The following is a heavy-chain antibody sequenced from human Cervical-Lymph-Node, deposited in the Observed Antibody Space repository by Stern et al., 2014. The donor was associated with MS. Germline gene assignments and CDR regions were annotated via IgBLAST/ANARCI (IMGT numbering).Heavy chain of an antibody. CDR1: GYTFTNYD. Sequence: VQLVQSGAEVKKPGASVKVSCKASGYTFTNYDINWVRQATGQGLEWMGWMNPNSGNTGYAQKFQGRVTMTRNTSISTAYMELSSLRSEDTAVYYCARSHIGAPGTGYGVDVWGQGTTVTVSS. V-gene: IGHV1-8*01. CDR2: MNPNSGNT. J-gene: IGHJ6*02. D-gene: IGHD6-13*01. CDR3: ARSHIGAPGTGYGVDV.